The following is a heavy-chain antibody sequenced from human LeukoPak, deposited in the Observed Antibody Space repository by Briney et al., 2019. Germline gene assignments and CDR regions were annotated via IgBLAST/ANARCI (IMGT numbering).Heavy chain of an antibody. Sequence: GGPLRLSCVASGFTFSNYAMSWVRLAPGRGLEWVSVISGSGLTTFYADSVKGRFTISRDNSKNTLYLQMNSLRAEDTAVYYCAKDGSGSYCLDYWGQGTLVTVSS. V-gene: IGHV3-23*01. J-gene: IGHJ4*02. CDR2: ISGSGLTT. CDR3: AKDGSGSYCLDY. CDR1: GFTFSNYA. D-gene: IGHD3-10*01.